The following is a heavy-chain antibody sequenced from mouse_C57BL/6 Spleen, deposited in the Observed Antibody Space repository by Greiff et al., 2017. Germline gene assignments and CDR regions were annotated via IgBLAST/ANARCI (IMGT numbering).Heavy chain of an antibody. CDR3: ARHELGFDY. CDR1: GFTFSSYG. Sequence: EVKLVESGGDLVKPGGSLKLSCAASGFTFSSYGMSWVRQTPDKRLEWVATISSGGSYTYYPDSVKGRFTISRDNAKNTLYLQMSSLKSEDTAMYYCARHELGFDYWGQVTTLTVSS. V-gene: IGHV5-6*01. J-gene: IGHJ2*01. D-gene: IGHD4-1*01. CDR2: ISSGGSYT.